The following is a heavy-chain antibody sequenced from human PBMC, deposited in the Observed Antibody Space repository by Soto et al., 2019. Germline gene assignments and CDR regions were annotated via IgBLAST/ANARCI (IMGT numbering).Heavy chain of an antibody. CDR3: ISLIDITTVPQAE. CDR1: GFTFSASA. Sequence: EVQLVQSGGVVVQPGGSLKLSCAASGFTFSASAIHWVRQASGKGLEWVGRIRSEGNTYATAYAASVIGRFTISRDDSESTAYLQMNSLKAEDTAMYYCISLIDITTVPQAEWGQGTLVTVSS. V-gene: IGHV3-73*01. J-gene: IGHJ4*02. D-gene: IGHD3-10*01. CDR2: IRSEGNTYAT.